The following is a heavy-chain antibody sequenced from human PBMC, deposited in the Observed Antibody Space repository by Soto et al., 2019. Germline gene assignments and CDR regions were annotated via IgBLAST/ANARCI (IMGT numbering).Heavy chain of an antibody. CDR3: ARDRHSLLTIFGVVNNYYMDI. D-gene: IGHD3-3*01. Sequence: GGSLRLSCAASGFTFSSYSMNWVRQAPGQGLEWVSSISSSSSYIYYADSVKGRFTISRDNAKNSLYLQMNSLRAEDTAVYYCARDRHSLLTIFGVVNNYYMDIWGKGT. V-gene: IGHV3-21*01. J-gene: IGHJ6*03. CDR1: GFTFSSYS. CDR2: ISSSSSYI.